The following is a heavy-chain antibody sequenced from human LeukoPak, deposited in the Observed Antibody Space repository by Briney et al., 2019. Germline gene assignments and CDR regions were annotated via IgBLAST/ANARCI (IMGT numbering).Heavy chain of an antibody. V-gene: IGHV4-34*01. D-gene: IGHD1-14*01. CDR1: GGSFSGDY. CDR3: ARGLSGIFVRTYMDV. Sequence: SETLSLTCAGYGGSFSGDYWSRIRQPPGKGLKWIGEINHSGSTDYSPSLKSRVTISVDTSKNQFSLRLNSVTAADTAVYYCARGLSGIFVRTYMDVWGKGTTVTVSS. J-gene: IGHJ6*03. CDR2: INHSGST.